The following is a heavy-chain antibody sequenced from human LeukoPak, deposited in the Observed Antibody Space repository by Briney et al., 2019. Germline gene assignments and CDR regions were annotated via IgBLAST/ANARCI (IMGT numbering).Heavy chain of an antibody. J-gene: IGHJ6*02. D-gene: IGHD3-10*01. CDR1: GYSFTTYW. V-gene: IGHV5-51*01. CDR2: IYPGDSDT. Sequence: GESLKISCKGSGYSFTTYWIGWVRQMPGKGLEWMGIIYPGDSDTRYSPSFQGQVTISADKSISTAYLQWSSLKASDTAMYYCARDKYYYGSGHGFYYYYGMDVWGRGTTVTVSS. CDR3: ARDKYYYGSGHGFYYYYGMDV.